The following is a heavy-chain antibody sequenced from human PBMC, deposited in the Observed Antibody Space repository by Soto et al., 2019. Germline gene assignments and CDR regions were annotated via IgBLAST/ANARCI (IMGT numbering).Heavy chain of an antibody. CDR3: AGDGVDVSRTTVRHGALAI. V-gene: IGHV1-69*01. Sequence: QVQLVQAGAEVKKPGSSVKVSCKASGGSFSTYGISWVRQAPGQGLEWMGGFIPVFTTAKYAQKFQGRVSITADESTYTAYMELSSLRSEDTAFYFCAGDGVDVSRTTVRHGALAIWGQGTVVTVSS. D-gene: IGHD4-17*01. CDR2: FIPVFTTA. J-gene: IGHJ3*02. CDR1: GGSFSTYG.